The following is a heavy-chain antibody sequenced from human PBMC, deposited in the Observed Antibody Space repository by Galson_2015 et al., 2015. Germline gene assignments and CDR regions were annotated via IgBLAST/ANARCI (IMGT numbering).Heavy chain of an antibody. CDR2: IYSGGST. V-gene: IGHV3-53*01. CDR1: GFTVSSNY. D-gene: IGHD2-15*01. Sequence: SLRLSCAASGFTVSSNYMSWVRQAPGKGLEWVSVIYSGGSTYYADSVKGRFTISRDNSKNTLYLQMNSLRAEDTAVYYCARDLAATLDAFDIWGQGTMVTVSS. CDR3: ARDLAATLDAFDI. J-gene: IGHJ3*02.